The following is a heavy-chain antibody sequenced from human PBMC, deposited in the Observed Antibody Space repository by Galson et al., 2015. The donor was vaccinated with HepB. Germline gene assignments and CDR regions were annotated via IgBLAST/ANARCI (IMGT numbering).Heavy chain of an antibody. V-gene: IGHV3-21*01. Sequence: SLRLSCATPGFTFNAFSMNWVRQAPGKGLEWVSSIGTSSSYIYYSDSVKGRFTISRDNAKNSLFLQMNSLRAEDTAIYYCARDAVYGDYPDYFDSWGQGTLVIVSS. CDR1: GFTFNAFS. D-gene: IGHD4-17*01. CDR3: ARDAVYGDYPDYFDS. J-gene: IGHJ4*02. CDR2: IGTSSSYI.